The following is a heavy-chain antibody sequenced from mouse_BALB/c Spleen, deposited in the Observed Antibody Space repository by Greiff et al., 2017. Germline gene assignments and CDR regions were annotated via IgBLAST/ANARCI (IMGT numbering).Heavy chain of an antibody. Sequence: QVQLKESGPGLAQPSQSLSITCTVSGFSLTSYGVHWVRQSPGKGLEWLGVIWSGGSTDYNAAFISRLSISKDNSKSQVFFKMNSLQANDTAIYYCARRGYGSSPYWYFDVWGAGTTVTVSS. CDR3: ARRGYGSSPYWYFDV. CDR2: IWSGGST. D-gene: IGHD1-1*01. CDR1: GFSLTSYG. J-gene: IGHJ1*01. V-gene: IGHV2-2*02.